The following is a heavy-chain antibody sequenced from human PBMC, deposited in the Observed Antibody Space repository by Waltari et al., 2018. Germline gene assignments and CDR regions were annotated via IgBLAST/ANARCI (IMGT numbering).Heavy chain of an antibody. CDR2: INHSGST. V-gene: IGHV4-34*01. CDR1: GGSFSGYY. Sequence: QVQLQQWGAGLLKPSETLSLTCAVYGGSFSGYYWSWIRQPPGKGLEWIGEINHSGSTNYNPSLKSRVTISVDTSKNQFSLKLSSVTAADTAVYYCARGMGVPAARYYFDYWGQGTLVTVSS. J-gene: IGHJ4*02. CDR3: ARGMGVPAARYYFDY. D-gene: IGHD2-2*01.